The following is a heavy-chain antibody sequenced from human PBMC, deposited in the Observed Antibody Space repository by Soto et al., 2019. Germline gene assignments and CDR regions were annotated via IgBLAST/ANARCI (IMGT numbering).Heavy chain of an antibody. D-gene: IGHD3-3*01. V-gene: IGHV4-59*01. CDR3: ARGLRFLEWYWFDP. CDR2: IYYSGST. J-gene: IGHJ5*02. Sequence: PSETLSLTCTVSGGSISSYYWSWIRQPPGKGLEWIGYIYYSGSTNYNPSLKSRVTISVDTSKNQFSLKLSSVTAADTAVYYCARGLRFLEWYWFDPWGQGTLVTVSS. CDR1: GGSISSYY.